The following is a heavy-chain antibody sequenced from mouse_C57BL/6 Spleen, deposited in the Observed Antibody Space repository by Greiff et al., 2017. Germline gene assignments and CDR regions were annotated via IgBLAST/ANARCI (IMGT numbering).Heavy chain of an antibody. CDR2: ISSGSSTI. D-gene: IGHD1-1*01. CDR3: ARGGSSAWFAY. V-gene: IGHV5-17*01. Sequence: EVQVVESGGGLVKPGGSLKLSCAASGFTFSDYGMHWVRQAPEKGLEWVAYISSGSSTIYYADTVKGRFTIARDNAKNTLFRQMTSLRSEDTAMYYCARGGSSAWFAYWGQGTLVTVSA. CDR1: GFTFSDYG. J-gene: IGHJ3*01.